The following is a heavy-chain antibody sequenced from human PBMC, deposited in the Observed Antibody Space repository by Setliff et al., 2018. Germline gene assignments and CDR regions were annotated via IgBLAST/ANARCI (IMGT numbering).Heavy chain of an antibody. Sequence: GGSLRLSCSVSGITFINAWMTWVRQAPGKGPEWVGRIKSSREGATSDYGAPAKGRFTISRDDSKQMIFLQMHNLKTEDTGFYYCATGPRDSRNYLTWLGSWGQGTRVTVS. J-gene: IGHJ5*01. V-gene: IGHV3-15*01. CDR3: ATGPRDSRNYLTWLGS. D-gene: IGHD3-22*01. CDR1: GITFINAW. CDR2: IKSSREGATS.